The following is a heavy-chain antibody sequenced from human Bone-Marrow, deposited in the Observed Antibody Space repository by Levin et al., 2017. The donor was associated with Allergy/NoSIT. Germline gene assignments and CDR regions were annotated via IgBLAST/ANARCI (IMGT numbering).Heavy chain of an antibody. V-gene: IGHV4-34*01. D-gene: IGHD6-19*01. CDR2: INHSGDS. J-gene: IGHJ4*02. CDR1: GGSFRGYD. Sequence: SQTLSLTCAVYGGSFRGYDWTWIRQPPGKRLEWIGEINHSGDSNYNPSLQRRVTISVHTSKNPFSLTLSTVTAADTAVYYCTRANVRQCWSNDYWGQGSLVTVSS. CDR3: TRANVRQCWSNDY.